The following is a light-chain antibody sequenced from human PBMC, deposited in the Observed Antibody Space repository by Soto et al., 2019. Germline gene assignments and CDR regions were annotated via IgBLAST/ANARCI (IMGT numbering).Light chain of an antibody. V-gene: IGKV4-1*01. CDR3: QQYYSSVT. CDR1: QSVLYSSNSKNY. J-gene: IGKJ4*01. CDR2: WAS. Sequence: DIVMTQSPDSLAVSLGERATINCKSSQSVLYSSNSKNYLAWYQQKSGQPPKLLIYWASTRESGVPDRFSGSGSGTDFTLTISSLQTEDVAVYYCQQYYSSVTFGGGTKVEIK.